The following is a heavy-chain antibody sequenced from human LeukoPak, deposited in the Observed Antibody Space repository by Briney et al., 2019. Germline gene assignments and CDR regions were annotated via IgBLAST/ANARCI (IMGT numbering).Heavy chain of an antibody. CDR3: ARHQGIAVAGFDY. J-gene: IGHJ4*02. D-gene: IGHD6-19*01. CDR1: GGSFSGYY. Sequence: SETLSLTCAVYGGSFSGYYWSWIRQPPGKGLEWIGEINHSGSTNNNPSLKSRVTISVDTSKNQFSLKLSSVTAADTAVYYCARHQGIAVAGFDYWGQGTLVTVSS. V-gene: IGHV4-34*01. CDR2: INHSGST.